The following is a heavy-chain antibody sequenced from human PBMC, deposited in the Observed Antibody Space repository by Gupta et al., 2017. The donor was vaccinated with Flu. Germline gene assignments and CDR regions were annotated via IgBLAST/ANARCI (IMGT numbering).Heavy chain of an antibody. J-gene: IGHJ1*01. V-gene: IGHV3-30*18. CDR1: GFTFSSYG. CDR3: AKDRRAAAVVGVYFQH. CDR2: ISYDGSNK. D-gene: IGHD6-13*01. Sequence: QVQLVESGGGVVQPGRSLRLSCAASGFTFSSYGMHWVRQAPGKGLEWVAVISYDGSNKYYADSVKGRFTISRDNSKNTLYLQMNSLRAEDTAVYYCAKDRRAAAVVGVYFQHWGQGTLVTVSS.